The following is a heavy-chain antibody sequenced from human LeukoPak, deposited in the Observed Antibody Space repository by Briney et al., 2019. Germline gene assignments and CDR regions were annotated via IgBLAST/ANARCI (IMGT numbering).Heavy chain of an antibody. D-gene: IGHD3-22*01. J-gene: IGHJ2*01. CDR1: GGSISSYY. V-gene: IGHV4-59*01. CDR2: IYYSGST. Sequence: SETLSLTCTVSGGSISSYYWSWIRQPPGKGLEWIGYIYYSGSTNYNPSLKSRVTISVDTSKNQFSLKLSSVTAADTAVYYCAREGYYDSSGYYRVDDWYFDLWGCGTLVTVSS. CDR3: AREGYYDSSGYYRVDDWYFDL.